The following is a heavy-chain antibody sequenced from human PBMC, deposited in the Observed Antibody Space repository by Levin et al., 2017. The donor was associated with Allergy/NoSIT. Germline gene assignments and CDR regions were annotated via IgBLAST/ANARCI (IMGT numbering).Heavy chain of an antibody. CDR3: AKDVRGYCSGGRCHESYGWFDP. CDR1: GFIFNNYA. CDR2: IRGSGDST. D-gene: IGHD2-15*01. J-gene: IGHJ5*02. V-gene: IGHV3-23*01. Sequence: GESLKISCAASGFIFNNYAMGWVRQAPEKGLEWVSSIRGSGDSTYYADSVKGRFTISRDNSKNTLYLQMNSLRAEDTAVYYCAKDVRGYCSGGRCHESYGWFDPWGQGTLVTVSS.